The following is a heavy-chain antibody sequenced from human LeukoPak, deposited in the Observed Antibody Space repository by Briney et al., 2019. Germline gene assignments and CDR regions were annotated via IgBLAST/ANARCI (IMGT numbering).Heavy chain of an antibody. CDR3: AGEGYTLDY. J-gene: IGHJ4*02. V-gene: IGHV4-59*01. CDR1: GGSISSYY. D-gene: IGHD5-24*01. Sequence: SETLSLTCTVSGGSISSYYWSWIRQPPGKGLEGIGYIYYSGSTNYNPSLKTPVTISVDTSKTQFSLKLSSVTAADTAVYYCAGEGYTLDYWGQGTLVTVSS. CDR2: IYYSGST.